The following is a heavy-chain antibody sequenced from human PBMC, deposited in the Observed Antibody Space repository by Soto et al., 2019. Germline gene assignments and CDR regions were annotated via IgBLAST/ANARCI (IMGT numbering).Heavy chain of an antibody. J-gene: IGHJ5*02. CDR1: GFSFDGYA. V-gene: IGHV3-9*03. Sequence: EVQLVESGGGLVQPGRSLRLSCAASGFSFDGYAMNWVRQPPGKGLEWVSGISWNSGNIDYADSVKGRFTISRDNAKNSLYLQMNSLRAEDMALYYCVKASTYSSSQGWFDPWGQGTMVTVSS. D-gene: IGHD6-6*01. CDR2: ISWNSGNI. CDR3: VKASTYSSSQGWFDP.